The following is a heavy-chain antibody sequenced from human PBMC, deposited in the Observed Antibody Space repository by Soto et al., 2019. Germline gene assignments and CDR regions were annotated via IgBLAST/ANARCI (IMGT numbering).Heavy chain of an antibody. CDR1: GFTFSSYA. D-gene: IGHD2-15*01. J-gene: IGHJ4*02. Sequence: QVQLVESGGGVVQPGRSLRLSCAASGFTFSSYAMHWVRQAPGKGLEWVAVISYDGSNKYYADSVKGRFTISRDISKNTLDQQTNSLRAEATAVYYCERAGGLLLDYWGQGTLVTVSS. V-gene: IGHV3-30-3*01. CDR2: ISYDGSNK. CDR3: ERAGGLLLDY.